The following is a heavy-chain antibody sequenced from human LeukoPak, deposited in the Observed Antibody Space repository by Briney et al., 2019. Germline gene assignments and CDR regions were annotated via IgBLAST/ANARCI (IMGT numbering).Heavy chain of an antibody. V-gene: IGHV3-21*01. D-gene: IGHD3-22*01. J-gene: IGHJ4*02. CDR3: ARDGNYYDSSGYYFGGSYFDY. CDR1: GFTFSSYS. CDR2: ISSSSSYI. Sequence: GGSLRLSCAASGFTFSSYSMNWVRQAPGKGLEWVSSISSSSSYIYYADSVKGRFTISRDNAKNSLYLQMNSLGAEDTAVYYCARDGNYYDSSGYYFGGSYFDYWGQGTLVTVSS.